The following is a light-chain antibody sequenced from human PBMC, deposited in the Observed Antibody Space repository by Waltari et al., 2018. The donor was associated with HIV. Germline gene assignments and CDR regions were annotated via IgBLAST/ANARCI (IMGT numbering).Light chain of an antibody. CDR1: RSNLGNND. V-gene: IGLV1-47*01. J-gene: IGLJ3*02. CDR2: RNN. CDR3: DAWDNSLSGRV. Sequence: QSVLTQPPSASGTPGQRVTISCSGSRSNLGNNDVYWFQHLPGTAPKLLIYRNNQRPSGVPDRFTGSKSGTSASLAISGLRSEDEADYYCDAWDNSLSGRVFGGGTKLTVL.